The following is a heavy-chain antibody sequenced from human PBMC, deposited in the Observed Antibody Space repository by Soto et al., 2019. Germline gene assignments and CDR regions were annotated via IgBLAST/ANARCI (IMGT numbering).Heavy chain of an antibody. Sequence: QVQLVQSGAEVKKPGSSVKVSCKASGGTFSSYAISWVRQAPGQGLEWMGGIIPIFGTANYAQKFQGRVTITADKSTSTAYMELSSRRSEDTAVYYCARGVKVQLELHCGMDVWGQGTTVTVSS. V-gene: IGHV1-69*06. CDR2: IIPIFGTA. D-gene: IGHD1-1*01. CDR1: GGTFSSYA. CDR3: ARGVKVQLELHCGMDV. J-gene: IGHJ6*02.